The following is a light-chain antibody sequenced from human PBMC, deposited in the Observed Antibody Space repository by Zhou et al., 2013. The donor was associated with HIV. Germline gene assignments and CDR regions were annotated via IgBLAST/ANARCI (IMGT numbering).Light chain of an antibody. V-gene: IGKV3-11*01. Sequence: EIVLTQSPATLSVSPGERATLSCRASQNIYTSLAWYQQKRGQAPRLLIYDASKRATGIPARFSGSGSGTDFTLTISRLEPEDFAVYYCQQRNSWPITFGQGTRLEIK. J-gene: IGKJ5*01. CDR2: DAS. CDR1: QNIYTS. CDR3: QQRNSWPIT.